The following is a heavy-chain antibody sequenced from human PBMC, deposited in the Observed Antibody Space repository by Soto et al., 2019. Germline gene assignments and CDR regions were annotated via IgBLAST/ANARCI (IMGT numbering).Heavy chain of an antibody. V-gene: IGHV4-34*01. CDR2: INHSGST. D-gene: IGHD3-10*01. J-gene: IGHJ6*03. Sequence: QVQLQQWGAGLLKPSETLSLTCAVYGGSFSGYYWSWIRQPPGKGLEWIGEINHSGSTNYNPSLKSRVTISVDTSKNQCSLKLSSVTAADTAVYYCARGLHYYGSGSYYNGRDYYYYYMDVWGKGTTVTVSS. CDR1: GGSFSGYY. CDR3: ARGLHYYGSGSYYNGRDYYYYYMDV.